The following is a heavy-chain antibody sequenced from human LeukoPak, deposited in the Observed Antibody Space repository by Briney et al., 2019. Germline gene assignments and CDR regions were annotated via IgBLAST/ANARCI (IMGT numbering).Heavy chain of an antibody. J-gene: IGHJ6*02. CDR1: GGSISSGGYY. D-gene: IGHD4-11*01. V-gene: IGHV4-31*03. CDR3: ARDGGYSNYVPDYYYYGMDV. CDR2: IYYSGST. Sequence: SQTLSLTCTVSGGSISSGGYYWSWIRQHPGKGLEWIGYIYYSGSTYYSPSLKSRVTISVDTSKNQFSLKLSSVTAADTAVYYCARDGGYSNYVPDYYYYGMDVWGQGTTVTVSS.